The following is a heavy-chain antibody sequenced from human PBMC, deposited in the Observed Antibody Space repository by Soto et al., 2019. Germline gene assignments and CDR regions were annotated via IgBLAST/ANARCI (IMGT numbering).Heavy chain of an antibody. Sequence: QVRLVQSGAEVKKPESLVKVSCKAPGGTFSTYAISWVRQAPGQGLEWMGGIIPMFGTANYAQRFQDRVTITADESTNTVYMELSSLRSEDTAVYFCASGIQLWLRRINNGYSGWGQGTLVTVSS. J-gene: IGHJ4*02. CDR2: IIPMFGTA. D-gene: IGHD5-18*01. CDR3: ASGIQLWLRRINNGYSG. CDR1: GGTFSTYA. V-gene: IGHV1-69*12.